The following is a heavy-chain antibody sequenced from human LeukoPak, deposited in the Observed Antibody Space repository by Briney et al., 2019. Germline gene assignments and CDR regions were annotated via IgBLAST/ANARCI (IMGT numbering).Heavy chain of an antibody. J-gene: IGHJ2*01. V-gene: IGHV3-23*01. CDR2: ITGSSTWT. Sequence: GGSLRLSCEASGFTFGTYGMTWARQAPGKGLEWVSGITGSSTWTYYADSVRGRFTISGDNSKNTLHLQMNNLTADDTAIYYCARELVSLGTGYFDLWGRGTLVTVSS. CDR3: ARELVSLGTGYFDL. CDR1: GFTFGTYG. D-gene: IGHD7-27*01.